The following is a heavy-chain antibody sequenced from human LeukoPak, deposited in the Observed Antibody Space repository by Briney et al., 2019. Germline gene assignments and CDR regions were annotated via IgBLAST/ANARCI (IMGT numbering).Heavy chain of an antibody. V-gene: IGHV3-66*01. Sequence: GGSLRLSCAASRFTVATNHMNWVRQAPGKGLEWVSVIYNGDNTAYADSVKGRFTVSRDNSKNTLYLQMHSLRAEDTAVYFCARAPRWLAFDTWGQGTLVTVSS. D-gene: IGHD6-19*01. J-gene: IGHJ4*02. CDR1: RFTVATNH. CDR2: IYNGDNT. CDR3: ARAPRWLAFDT.